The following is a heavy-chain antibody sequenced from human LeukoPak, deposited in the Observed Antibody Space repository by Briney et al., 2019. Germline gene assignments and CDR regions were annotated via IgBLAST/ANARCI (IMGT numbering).Heavy chain of an antibody. V-gene: IGHV1-2*02. CDR3: ARGKTDYYDSTAYRFDP. D-gene: IGHD3-22*01. J-gene: IGHJ5*02. Sequence: ASVTVSCKASGYTFTGYYMHWVRQAPGQGLEWMGWINPNSGGPNYAQKFQGRVTMTSDTSISTAYMELSRLTSDDTAVYYCARGKTDYYDSTAYRFDPWGQGTLVTVSS. CDR1: GYTFTGYY. CDR2: INPNSGGP.